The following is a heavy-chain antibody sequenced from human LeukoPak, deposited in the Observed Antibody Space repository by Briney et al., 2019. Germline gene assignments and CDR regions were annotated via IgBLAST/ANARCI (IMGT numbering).Heavy chain of an antibody. V-gene: IGHV3-21*01. CDR2: ISSSSSYI. Sequence: GGSLRLSCAASGFTFSSYSMNWVRQALGKGLEWVSSISSSSSYIYYADSVKGRFTISRDNAKNSLYLQMNSLRAEDTAVYYCARPYGSGSPYEWYYGMDVWGQGTTVTVSS. J-gene: IGHJ6*02. CDR3: ARPYGSGSPYEWYYGMDV. D-gene: IGHD3-10*01. CDR1: GFTFSSYS.